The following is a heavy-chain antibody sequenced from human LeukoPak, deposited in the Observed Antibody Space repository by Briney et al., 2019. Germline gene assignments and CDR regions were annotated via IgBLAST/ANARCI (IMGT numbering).Heavy chain of an antibody. Sequence: GGSLRLSCAASGFTFSAYAMTWVRQAPGKGLEWVSVISHGGDSAWYADSVKGRFTISRDNSKSTLFLQMNSLRADDTAIYYCAKGRSGWYEGLDYWGQGILVTVSS. CDR1: GFTFSAYA. CDR3: AKGRSGWYEGLDY. CDR2: ISHGGDSA. J-gene: IGHJ4*02. D-gene: IGHD6-19*01. V-gene: IGHV3-23*01.